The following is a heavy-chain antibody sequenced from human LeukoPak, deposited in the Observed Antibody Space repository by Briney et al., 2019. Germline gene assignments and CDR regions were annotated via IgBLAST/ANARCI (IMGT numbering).Heavy chain of an antibody. CDR3: AKSRFRGVYYGMDV. CDR1: GFTVSSNY. J-gene: IGHJ6*02. D-gene: IGHD3-10*01. Sequence: GGSLRLSCAASGFTVSSNYMSWVRQAPGKGLEWVSAISGSGGSTYYADSVKGRFTISRDNSKNTLYLQMNSLRAEDTAVYYCAKSRFRGVYYGMDVWGQGTTVTVSS. V-gene: IGHV3-23*01. CDR2: ISGSGGST.